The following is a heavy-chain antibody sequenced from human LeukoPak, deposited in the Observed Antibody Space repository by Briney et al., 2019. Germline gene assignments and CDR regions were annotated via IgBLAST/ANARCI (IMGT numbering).Heavy chain of an antibody. CDR1: QFIFSTYA. Sequence: GGSLRLSCAASQFIFSTYAMSWVRQAPGKGLEWVSAISGSGGSTYYADSVKGRFTISRDNSKNTLYLQMNSLRAEDTAVYYCAKVSYCSSTSCQGSYYYYMDVWGKGTTVTVSS. CDR2: ISGSGGST. CDR3: AKVSYCSSTSCQGSYYYYMDV. J-gene: IGHJ6*03. V-gene: IGHV3-23*01. D-gene: IGHD2-2*01.